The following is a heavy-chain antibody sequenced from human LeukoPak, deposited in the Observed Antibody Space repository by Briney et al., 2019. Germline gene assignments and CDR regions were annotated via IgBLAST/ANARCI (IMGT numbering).Heavy chain of an antibody. V-gene: IGHV3-49*04. CDR1: GFTFGDYA. J-gene: IGHJ6*03. CDR2: IRSKAYGGTT. Sequence: GGSLRLSCTASGFTFGDYAMSWARQAPEKGLEWVGFIRSKAYGGTTEYAASVKGRSTISRDDSKSIAYLQMNSLKTEDTAVYYCTRGVLRFLEWLSWSDCYYVDVWGKGTTVTVSS. D-gene: IGHD3-3*01. CDR3: TRGVLRFLEWLSWSDCYYVDV.